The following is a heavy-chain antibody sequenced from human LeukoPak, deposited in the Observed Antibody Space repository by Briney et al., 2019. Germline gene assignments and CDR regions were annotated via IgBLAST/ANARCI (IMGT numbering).Heavy chain of an antibody. CDR1: GYSFTSYW. V-gene: IGHV3-7*01. D-gene: IGHD2-8*02. CDR2: IKQDGSEK. J-gene: IGHJ4*02. CDR3: VRAPATNEWRCMDY. Sequence: GESLKISCKGSGYSFTSYWMGWVRSAPGKGLEWVANIKQDGSEKRYVDPVKGRFTISRDNAKNSLYLQMNSLRAEDTGVYYCVRAPATNEWRCMDYWGQGTLVTVSS.